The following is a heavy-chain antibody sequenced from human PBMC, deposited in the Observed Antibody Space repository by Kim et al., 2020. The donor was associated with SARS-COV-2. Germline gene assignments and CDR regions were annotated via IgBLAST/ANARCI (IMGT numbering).Heavy chain of an antibody. D-gene: IGHD6-19*01. J-gene: IGHJ4*02. CDR3: AKDLHYSSGWYPDY. V-gene: IGHV3-30*18. CDR1: GFTFSSYG. CDR2: ISYDGSNK. Sequence: GGSLRLSCAASGFTFSSYGMHWVRQAPGKGLEWVAVISYDGSNKYYADSVKGRFTISRDNSKNTLYLQMNSLRAEDTAVYYCAKDLHYSSGWYPDYWGQGTLVTVSS.